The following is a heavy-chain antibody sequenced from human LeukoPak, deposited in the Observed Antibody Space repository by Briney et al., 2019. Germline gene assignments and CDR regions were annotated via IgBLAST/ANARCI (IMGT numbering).Heavy chain of an antibody. CDR3: ARDMPHRHAIIAAALDY. Sequence: SQTLSLTCAISGDSVSSNSAAWNWIRQSPSRGLEWLGRTYYRSKWYNDYAVSVKSRITINPDTSKNQFSLQLNSVTPEDTAVYYCARDMPHRHAIIAAALDYWGQGTLVTVSS. V-gene: IGHV6-1*01. D-gene: IGHD6-13*01. CDR1: GDSVSSNSAA. CDR2: TYYRSKWYN. J-gene: IGHJ4*02.